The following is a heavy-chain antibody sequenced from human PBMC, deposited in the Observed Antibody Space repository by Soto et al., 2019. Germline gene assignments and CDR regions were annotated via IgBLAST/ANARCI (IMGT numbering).Heavy chain of an antibody. V-gene: IGHV1-69*01. CDR3: AREGAGMAATFDP. J-gene: IGHJ5*02. CDR2: IIPIFGTA. CDR1: GGTFSSYT. D-gene: IGHD1-1*01. Sequence: QVQLVQSGAEVKKPGSSVKVSCKASGGTFSSYTMTWVRQAPGQGPEWMGGIIPIFGTANYAQRFQGRITITADVSTSTAYMELRSLTSDDTAVDYCAREGAGMAATFDPWGQGTLVTVSS.